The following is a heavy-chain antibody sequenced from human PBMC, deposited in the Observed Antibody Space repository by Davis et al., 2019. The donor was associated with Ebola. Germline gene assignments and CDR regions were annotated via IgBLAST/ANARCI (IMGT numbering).Heavy chain of an antibody. D-gene: IGHD4-17*01. Sequence: PGGSLRLSCAASGFTFNNYAMTWVRQAPGKGLEWVSGIGVGGDITYYADSVKGRFTVSRDNAKASLYLQMNSLKTGDTAFYYCARDLGRVTVGNWGQGTLVTVSS. V-gene: IGHV3-23*01. CDR2: IGVGGDIT. CDR1: GFTFNNYA. CDR3: ARDLGRVTVGN. J-gene: IGHJ4*02.